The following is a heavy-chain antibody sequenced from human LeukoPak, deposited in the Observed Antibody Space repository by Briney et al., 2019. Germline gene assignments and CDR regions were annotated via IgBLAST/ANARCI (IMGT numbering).Heavy chain of an antibody. CDR2: IKSKTDGGTT. CDR1: GFTFSNAW. CDR3: TTGSDCSGGSCYLYYYYYGMDV. D-gene: IGHD2-15*01. J-gene: IGHJ6*04. V-gene: IGHV3-15*01. Sequence: GGSLRLSCAASGFTFSNAWMSWVRQAPGKGLEWVGRIKSKTDGGTTDYAAPVKGRFTISRDDSKNTLYLQMNSLKTEDTAAYYCTTGSDCSGGSCYLYYYYYGMDVWGKGTTVTVSS.